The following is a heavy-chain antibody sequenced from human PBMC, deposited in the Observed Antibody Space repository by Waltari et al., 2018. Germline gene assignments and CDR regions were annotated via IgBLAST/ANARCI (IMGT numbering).Heavy chain of an antibody. J-gene: IGHJ4*02. CDR1: GYTFTGYY. D-gene: IGHD6-13*01. CDR2: INPNSGGT. CDR3: ARDVVRSSSWYDY. V-gene: IGHV1-2*06. Sequence: QVQLVQSGAEVKKPGASVKVSCKASGYTFTGYYMHWVRQAPGQGVEWMGRINPNSGGTNYAQKFQGRVTMTGDTSISTAYMELSRLRSDDTAVYYCARDVVRSSSWYDYWGQGTLVTVSS.